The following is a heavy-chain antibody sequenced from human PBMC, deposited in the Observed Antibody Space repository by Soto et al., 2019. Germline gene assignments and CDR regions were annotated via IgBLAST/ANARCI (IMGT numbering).Heavy chain of an antibody. D-gene: IGHD3-16*01. CDR1: GGSISSYY. Sequence: PSETLSLTCTVSGGSISSYYWSWIRQPPGKGLEWIGYIYYSGSTNYNPSLKSRVTISVDTSKNQFSLKLSSVTAADTAVYYCARVHWVMREMWGDPWGQGTLVTVS. CDR2: IYYSGST. J-gene: IGHJ5*02. V-gene: IGHV4-59*01. CDR3: ARVHWVMREMWGDP.